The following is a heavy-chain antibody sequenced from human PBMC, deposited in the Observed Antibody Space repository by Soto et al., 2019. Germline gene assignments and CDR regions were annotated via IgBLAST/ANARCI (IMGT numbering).Heavy chain of an antibody. J-gene: IGHJ5*02. CDR1: GGSISNSY. V-gene: IGHV4-59*01. CDR2: IYYTGTT. Sequence: SETLSLTCTVSGGSISNSYWTWIRQPPGKGLEWTGYIYYTGTTSYNPSLKSRVTISVDTSKNQFSLRLKSVTAADTALYYCARGALNWLDPWGQGTLVTAPQ. CDR3: ARGALNWLDP.